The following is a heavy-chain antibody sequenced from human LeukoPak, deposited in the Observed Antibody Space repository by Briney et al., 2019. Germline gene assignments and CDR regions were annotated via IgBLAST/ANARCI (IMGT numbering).Heavy chain of an antibody. D-gene: IGHD6-13*01. CDR2: ISGSGATT. CDR3: AKGHRGYSSSWYDY. V-gene: IGHV3-23*01. J-gene: IGHJ4*02. CDR1: GFSFSGYA. Sequence: GGSLRLSCAASGFSFSGYAMSWVRQAPGKGLEWVSSISGSGATTYYADAVTGRFTISRDNSKNTVYLQLNTPRAEDTGVYYCAKGHRGYSSSWYDYWGQGTLVTVSS.